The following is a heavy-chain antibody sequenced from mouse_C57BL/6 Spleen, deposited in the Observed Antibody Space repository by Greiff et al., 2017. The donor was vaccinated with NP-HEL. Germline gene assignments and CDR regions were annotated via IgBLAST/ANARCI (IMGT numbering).Heavy chain of an antibody. CDR1: GYTFTDYN. CDR2: INPNNGGT. Sequence: VQLKESGPELVKPGASVKMSCKASGYTFTDYNMHWVKQSHGKSLEWIGYINPNNGGTSYNQKFKGKATLTVNKSSSTAYMELRSLTSVDSAVYYCAIYGYDENFDYWGQGTTLTVSS. D-gene: IGHD2-2*01. V-gene: IGHV1-22*01. CDR3: AIYGYDENFDY. J-gene: IGHJ2*01.